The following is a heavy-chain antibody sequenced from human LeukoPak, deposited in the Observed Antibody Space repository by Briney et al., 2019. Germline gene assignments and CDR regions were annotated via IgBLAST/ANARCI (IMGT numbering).Heavy chain of an antibody. D-gene: IGHD4-17*01. J-gene: IGHJ3*02. CDR2: IKPDGSEK. V-gene: IGHV3-7*01. CDR1: GFTFSSYW. Sequence: GGSLRLSCAASGFTFSSYWMSWVRQAPGKGLEWVANIKPDGSEKYCVDSVKGRFTISRDNAKKSLYLQMNSLRAEDTAVYYCARGDFNDYGDYVDAFEIWGQGAMVTVSA. CDR3: ARGDFNDYGDYVDAFEI.